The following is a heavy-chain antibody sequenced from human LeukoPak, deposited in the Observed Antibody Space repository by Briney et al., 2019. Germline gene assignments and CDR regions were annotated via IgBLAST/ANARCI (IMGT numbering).Heavy chain of an antibody. CDR1: GYTFTSYY. V-gene: IGHV1-46*01. J-gene: IGHJ4*02. CDR2: INPSGGTT. CDR3: ARVPDTRASSEIAVAGRGEWTGY. Sequence: ASVKVSCKASGYTFTSYYMHWVRQAPGQGLEWMGIINPSGGTTSYAQKFQGRVTMTRDTSTSTAYMELRSLRSDDTAVYYCARVPDTRASSEIAVAGRGEWTGYWGQGTLVTVSS. D-gene: IGHD6-19*01.